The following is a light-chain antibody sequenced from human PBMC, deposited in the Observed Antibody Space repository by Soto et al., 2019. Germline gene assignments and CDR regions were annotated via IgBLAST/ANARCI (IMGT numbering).Light chain of an antibody. Sequence: QSALTQPASVSGFPGRSFTVPCPGTSSDVGGYNYVSWYQHHPGKAPKLMIYEVSYRPSGVSNRFSGSKSDNTASLTISGLQAEDEADYYCSSYTSSNSYVFGTGTKVTVL. CDR2: EVS. CDR3: SSYTSSNSYV. V-gene: IGLV2-14*01. CDR1: SSDVGGYNY. J-gene: IGLJ1*01.